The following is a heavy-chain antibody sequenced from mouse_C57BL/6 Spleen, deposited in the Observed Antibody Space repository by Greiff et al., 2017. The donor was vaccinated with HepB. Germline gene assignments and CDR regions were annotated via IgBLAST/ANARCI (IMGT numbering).Heavy chain of an antibody. CDR1: GFTFSNYW. Sequence: DVQLQESGGGLVQPGGSMKLSCVASGFTFSNYWMNWVRQSPEKGLEWVAQIRLKSDNYATHYAESVKGRFTISRDDSKSSVYLQMNNLRAEDTGIYYCTVYYGKDAMDYWGQGTSVTVSS. CDR2: IRLKSDNYAT. J-gene: IGHJ4*01. CDR3: TVYYGKDAMDY. V-gene: IGHV6-3*01. D-gene: IGHD1-1*01.